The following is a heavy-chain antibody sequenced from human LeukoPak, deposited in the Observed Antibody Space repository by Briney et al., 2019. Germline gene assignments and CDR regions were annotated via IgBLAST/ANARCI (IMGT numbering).Heavy chain of an antibody. D-gene: IGHD3-10*01. V-gene: IGHV3-20*04. CDR1: GCTFDDDG. CDR2: INWNGGST. CDR3: ARSITMVRGIYYFDY. Sequence: PGGSLRLSCAATGCTFDDDGMSWVRQAPGKGLEWVSGINWNGGSTGYADSVKGRFTISRDNAKNSLYLQMNSLRAEDTALYYCARSITMVRGIYYFDYWGQGTLVTVSS. J-gene: IGHJ4*02.